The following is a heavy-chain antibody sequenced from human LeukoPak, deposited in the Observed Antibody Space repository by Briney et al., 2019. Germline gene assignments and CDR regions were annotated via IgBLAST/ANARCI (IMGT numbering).Heavy chain of an antibody. CDR2: IYYSGAT. Sequence: SETLSLTCSVSGGSISSGGYYWSWIRQQPRKAMEWIGNIYYSGATYYNPSLKSRVTMSVDTSKNQFSLKLSSVTAADTAVYYCARGFAYGDTGSFDYWGQGTLVTVSS. CDR1: GGSISSGGYY. V-gene: IGHV4-31*03. J-gene: IGHJ4*02. D-gene: IGHD4-17*01. CDR3: ARGFAYGDTGSFDY.